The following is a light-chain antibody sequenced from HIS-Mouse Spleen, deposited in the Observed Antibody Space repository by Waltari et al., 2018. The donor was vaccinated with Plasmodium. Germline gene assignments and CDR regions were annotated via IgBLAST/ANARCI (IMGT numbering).Light chain of an antibody. CDR3: SSYAGSNNLV. J-gene: IGLJ2*01. V-gene: IGLV2-8*01. CDR2: EVS. CDR1: SSDVGGYNY. Sequence: QSALTQPPSASGSPGQSVTISCTGTSSDVGGYNYVSWYQPHPVKAPKLMIYEVSKRPSGVPDRFSGSKSGHTASLTVSGLQAEDEADYCCSSYAGSNNLVFGGGTKLTVL.